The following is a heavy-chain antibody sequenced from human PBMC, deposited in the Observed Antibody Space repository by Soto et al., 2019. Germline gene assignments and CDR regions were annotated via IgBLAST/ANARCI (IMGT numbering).Heavy chain of an antibody. CDR1: GGSISSGGYS. D-gene: IGHD1-26*01. V-gene: IGHV4-30-2*01. CDR3: AISVQWEQYYFDY. J-gene: IGHJ4*02. Sequence: SETRSLTCAVSGGSISSGGYSWSWIRQPPGKGLEWIGYIYHSGSTYYNPSLKSRVTISVDRSKNQFSLKLSSVTAADTAVYYCAISVQWEQYYFDYWGQGTLVTVSS. CDR2: IYHSGST.